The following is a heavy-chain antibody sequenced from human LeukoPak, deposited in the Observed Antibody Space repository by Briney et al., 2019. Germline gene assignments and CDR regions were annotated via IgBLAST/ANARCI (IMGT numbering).Heavy chain of an antibody. CDR2: IYYSGST. D-gene: IGHD3-22*01. V-gene: IGHV4-39*01. Sequence: SETLSLTCTVSGGSTSSSSYYWGRIRQPPGKGLEWIGSIYYSGSTYYNPSLKSRVTISVDTSKNQFSLKLSSVTAADTAVYYCARRGRIAMIAPRGMYAFDIWGQGTMVTVSS. CDR1: GGSTSSSSYY. J-gene: IGHJ3*02. CDR3: ARRGRIAMIAPRGMYAFDI.